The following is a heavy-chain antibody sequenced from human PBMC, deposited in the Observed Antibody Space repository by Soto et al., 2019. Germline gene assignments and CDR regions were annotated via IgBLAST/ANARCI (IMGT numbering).Heavy chain of an antibody. Sequence: LRLSCVGSGFNVSSYSLNWVRQAPGKGLEWVSSISSSNKYIYYADSLKGRFTISRDNAKNSLFLQMNSLRVDDTAIYYCASRKVVVGKGFDPWGQGTLVTVSS. CDR1: GFNVSSYS. CDR2: ISSSNKYI. D-gene: IGHD3-22*01. V-gene: IGHV3-21*01. J-gene: IGHJ5*02. CDR3: ASRKVVVGKGFDP.